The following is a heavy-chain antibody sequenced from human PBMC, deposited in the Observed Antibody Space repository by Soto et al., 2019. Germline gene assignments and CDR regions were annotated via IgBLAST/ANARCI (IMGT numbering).Heavy chain of an antibody. Sequence: EVQLVQSGAEVKRPGESLTISCQGAGYRFSSYWIGWVRQVPGKVVEWMAVIYPGDSDTRYSPSFQGQVTVSADKSTSTVYLQWRSLKASDTAIYYCARQFSGNNYGYWGQGTQVNVSS. D-gene: IGHD2-2*03. V-gene: IGHV5-51*01. J-gene: IGHJ4*02. CDR2: IYPGDSDT. CDR3: ARQFSGNNYGY. CDR1: GYRFSSYW.